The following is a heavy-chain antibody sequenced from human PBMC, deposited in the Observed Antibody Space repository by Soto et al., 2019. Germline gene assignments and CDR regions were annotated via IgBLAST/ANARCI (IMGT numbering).Heavy chain of an antibody. D-gene: IGHD6-6*01. CDR1: GYTFTSYG. Sequence: GASVKVSCKASGYTFTSYGISWVRQAPGQRLEWMGWISAYNGNTNYAQKLQGRVTMTTDTSTSTAYMELRSLRSDDTAVYYCARGGGSSSLYYYYYYLDVWGKGTTVTVSS. CDR2: ISAYNGNT. V-gene: IGHV1-18*01. J-gene: IGHJ6*03. CDR3: ARGGGSSSLYYYYYYLDV.